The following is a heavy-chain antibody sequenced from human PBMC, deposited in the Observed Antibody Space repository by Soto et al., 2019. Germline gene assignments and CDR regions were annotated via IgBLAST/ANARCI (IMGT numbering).Heavy chain of an antibody. CDR2: INWNGGST. CDR1: GFTFDDYG. V-gene: IGHV3-20*01. D-gene: IGHD3-10*01. CDR3: ARYGSGSYYNVWYYYYYMDV. J-gene: IGHJ6*03. Sequence: GGSLRLSCAASGFTFDDYGMSWVRQAPGKGLEWVSGINWNGGSTGYADSVKGRFTISRDNAKNSLYLQMNSLRAEDTALYHCARYGSGSYYNVWYYYYYMDVWGKGTTVTVSS.